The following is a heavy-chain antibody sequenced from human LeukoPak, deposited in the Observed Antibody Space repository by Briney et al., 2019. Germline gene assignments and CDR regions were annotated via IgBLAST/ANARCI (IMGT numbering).Heavy chain of an antibody. CDR3: TTSDYYYYYGMDV. Sequence: GGSLRLSCAASGFTFSNAWMSWVRQAPGKGLEWVGLIKSKTDGGTTDYAAPVKGRFTISRDDSKNTLYLQMNSLKTEDTAVYYCTTSDYYYYYGMDVWGKGTTVTVSS. V-gene: IGHV3-15*01. CDR2: IKSKTDGGTT. J-gene: IGHJ6*04. CDR1: GFTFSNAW.